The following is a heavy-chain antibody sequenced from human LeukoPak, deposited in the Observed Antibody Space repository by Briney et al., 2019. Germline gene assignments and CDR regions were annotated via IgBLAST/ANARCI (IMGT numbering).Heavy chain of an antibody. D-gene: IGHD6-19*01. CDR3: ARRVGSGWPVQH. CDR2: MNPNSGNT. Sequence: ASVKVSCKASGYTFSSYDINWVRQATGQGLEWMGWMNPNSGNTGYAQKFQGSLNMTRNTSISTAYMELSSLRSEDTAVYYCARRVGSGWPVQHWGQGTLVTVSS. V-gene: IGHV1-8*01. J-gene: IGHJ1*01. CDR1: GYTFSSYD.